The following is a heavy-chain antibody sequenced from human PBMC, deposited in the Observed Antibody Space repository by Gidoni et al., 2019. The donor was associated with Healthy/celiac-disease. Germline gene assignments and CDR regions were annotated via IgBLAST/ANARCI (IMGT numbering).Heavy chain of an antibody. CDR2: ISWNSGSI. Sequence: EVQLVESGGGMGQRGRALRLSCATSGVPFDDYAMHWVRQAPGKGLEWVSGISWNSGSIGYADSVKGRFTISRDNAKNSLYLQMNSLRAEATALYYCAKGLDYGGNSFLDAFDIWGQGTMVTVSS. CDR3: AKGLDYGGNSFLDAFDI. J-gene: IGHJ3*02. CDR1: GVPFDDYA. V-gene: IGHV3-9*01. D-gene: IGHD4-17*01.